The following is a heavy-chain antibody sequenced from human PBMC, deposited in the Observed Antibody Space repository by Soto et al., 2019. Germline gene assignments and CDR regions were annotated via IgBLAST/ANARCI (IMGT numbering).Heavy chain of an antibody. J-gene: IGHJ4*02. V-gene: IGHV3-23*01. CDR2: ISGSGGST. D-gene: IGHD1-7*01. CDR3: ARDKGVTGTTFDY. CDR1: GFTFSSYA. Sequence: GGSLRLSCAASGFTFSSYAMSWVRQAPGKGLEWVSAISGSGGSTYYADSVKGRFTISRDNSKNTLYLQMNSLRAEDTAVYYCARDKGVTGTTFDYWGQGTLVTVSS.